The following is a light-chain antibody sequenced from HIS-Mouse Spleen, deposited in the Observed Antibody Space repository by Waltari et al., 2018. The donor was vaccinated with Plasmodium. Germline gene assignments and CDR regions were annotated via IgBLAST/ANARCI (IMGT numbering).Light chain of an antibody. CDR2: DAS. J-gene: IGKJ2*01. CDR1: QDISNY. CDR3: QQYDNLPYT. V-gene: IGKV1-33*01. Sequence: DIQMTQSPPSLSASVGDRVTITCQASQDISNYLNWYQQKPGKAPKLLIYDASNLETGVPSRFSGSGSGTDFTVTISSLQPEDIATYYCQQYDNLPYTFGQGTKLEIK.